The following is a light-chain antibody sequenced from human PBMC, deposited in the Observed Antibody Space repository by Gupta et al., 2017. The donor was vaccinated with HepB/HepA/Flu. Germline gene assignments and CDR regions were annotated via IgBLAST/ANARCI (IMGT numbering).Light chain of an antibody. CDR3: SSYTTTSPVA. CDR1: SSDIGAHNY. V-gene: IGLV2-14*03. J-gene: IGLJ2*01. CDR2: DVT. Sequence: QSALTQPASVSGSPGQSITISCTGSSSDIGAHNYVSWYQQPPGQAPRLIIYDVTGRPSGVSVRFSGSQSGNTASLTISGLRTEDEAFYYCSSYTTTSPVAFGGGTKVTVL.